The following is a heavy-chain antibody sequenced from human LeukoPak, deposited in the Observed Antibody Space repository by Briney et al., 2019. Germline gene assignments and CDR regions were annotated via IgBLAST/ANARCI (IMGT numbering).Heavy chain of an antibody. J-gene: IGHJ4*02. Sequence: SETLSLTCTVSGGSISTYYWNWIRQPPGKGLEWIGYISNSGITTYNPSLKSRVTISVDSSKSQFSLKLNSVTAADTAVYYCAKARLSTGWAYNDYWGQGTLVTVSS. V-gene: IGHV4-59*01. CDR1: GGSISTYY. CDR2: ISNSGIT. CDR3: AKARLSTGWAYNDY. D-gene: IGHD2-8*02.